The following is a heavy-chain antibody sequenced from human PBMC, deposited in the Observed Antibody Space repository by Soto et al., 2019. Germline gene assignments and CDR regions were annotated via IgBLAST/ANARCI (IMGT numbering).Heavy chain of an antibody. CDR3: ARATIVAAGFFDY. D-gene: IGHD6-13*01. V-gene: IGHV4-31*03. Sequence: SETLSLTCTVSSGSISSGGYYWSWIRQHPGKGLEWIGYIYYSGSTYYNPSLKSRVTISVDTSKNQFSLKLSSVTAADTAIYFCARATIVAAGFFDYWGQGTLVTVSS. CDR2: IYYSGST. J-gene: IGHJ4*02. CDR1: SGSISSGGYY.